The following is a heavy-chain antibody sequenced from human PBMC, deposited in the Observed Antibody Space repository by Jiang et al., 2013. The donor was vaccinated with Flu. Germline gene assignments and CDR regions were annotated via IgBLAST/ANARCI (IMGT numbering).Heavy chain of an antibody. Sequence: DYYMNWIRQAPGKGLEWVSYISSSGSYTNYADSVKGRFTISRDNAKNSLYLLMNSLRAEDTAVYYCARRCCSGGSCYPMTFDYWGQGTLVTVSS. V-gene: IGHV3-11*06. CDR3: ARRCCSGGSCYPMTFDY. D-gene: IGHD2-15*01. CDR1: DYY. J-gene: IGHJ4*02. CDR2: ISSSGSYT.